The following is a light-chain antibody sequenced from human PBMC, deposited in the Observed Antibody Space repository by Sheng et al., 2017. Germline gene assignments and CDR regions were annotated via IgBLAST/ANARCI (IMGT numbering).Light chain of an antibody. V-gene: IGKV3-11*01. Sequence: EIVLTQSPGTLSLSPGERATLSCRASQSVSNNHLAWYQQKPGQAPRLLIYDASNRATGIPARFSGSGSGTDFTLTISSLEPEDFAVYYCQQRSNWPPLTFGGGTKVEIK. CDR1: QSVSNN. CDR2: DAS. CDR3: QQRSNWPPLT. J-gene: IGKJ4*01.